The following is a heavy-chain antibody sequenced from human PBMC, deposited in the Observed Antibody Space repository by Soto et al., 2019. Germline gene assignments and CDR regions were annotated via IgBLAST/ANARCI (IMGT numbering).Heavy chain of an antibody. D-gene: IGHD3-22*01. J-gene: IGHJ2*01. CDR2: ISAYNGYT. V-gene: IGHV1-18*01. Sequence: QVQLVQSGAEVKKPGASVKVSCKASGYTFTSYGISWVRQAPGQGLEWMGWISAYNGYTNYAQKFQGRVTMTTDTSTTSAYMELMSLRSDDAAVYYCARDSAKDSSGFYGYFDFLGRGTLVTVSS. CDR1: GYTFTSYG. CDR3: ARDSAKDSSGFYGYFDF.